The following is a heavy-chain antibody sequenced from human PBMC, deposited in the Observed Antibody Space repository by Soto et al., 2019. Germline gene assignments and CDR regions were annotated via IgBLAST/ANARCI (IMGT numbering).Heavy chain of an antibody. V-gene: IGHV3-72*01. CDR2: SRNKANGYTT. CDR3: VRGYNSFDV. CDR1: GFILSDHY. J-gene: IGHJ3*01. Sequence: EVQLVESGGGLVQPGGSLRLSCAASGFILSDHYMDWVRQAPGKGLEWVARSRNKANGYTTEYAASVRGRFTISRDESSNSLFLQLNSLKTEDTALYYCVRGYNSFDVWGQGTMVTVSS. D-gene: IGHD5-12*01.